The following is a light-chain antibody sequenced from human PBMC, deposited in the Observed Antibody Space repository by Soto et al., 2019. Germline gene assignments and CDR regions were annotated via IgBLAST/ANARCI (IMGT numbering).Light chain of an antibody. Sequence: QPVLTQPPSASGTPGQRVTISCSGSSSNIGSNYVYWYQQVPGTAPRLLMYRASQRPSGAPDRFSGSKSGTSASLAISGLRSEDEADYYCAAWDDTLNGLVFGGGTKVTVL. CDR1: SSNIGSNY. CDR2: RAS. CDR3: AAWDDTLNGLV. J-gene: IGLJ2*01. V-gene: IGLV1-47*01.